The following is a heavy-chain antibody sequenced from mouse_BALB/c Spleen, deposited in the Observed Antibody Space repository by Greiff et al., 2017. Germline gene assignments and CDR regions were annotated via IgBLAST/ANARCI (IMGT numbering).Heavy chain of an antibody. V-gene: IGHV5-17*02. CDR2: ISSGSSTI. CDR1: GFTFSSFG. CDR3: ARYRYDGDYYAMDD. J-gene: IGHJ4*01. D-gene: IGHD2-14*01. Sequence: EVQGVESGGGLVQPGGSRKLSCAASGFTFSSFGMHWVRQAPEKGLEWVAYISSGSSTIYYADTVKGRFTISRDNPKNTLFLQMTSLRSEDTAMYYCARYRYDGDYYAMDDWGQGTSVTVSS.